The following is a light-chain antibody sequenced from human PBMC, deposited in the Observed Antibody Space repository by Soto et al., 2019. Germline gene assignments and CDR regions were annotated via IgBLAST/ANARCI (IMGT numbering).Light chain of an antibody. J-gene: IGLJ3*02. V-gene: IGLV2-14*01. Sequence: QSALTQPASVSGSPGQSITISCTGTRSDVGGYNYVSWYQQHPGKAPKLMIYEVSNRPSGVSNRFSGSKSGNTASLTISWLQAEDEADYYCSSYTSSSTVFGGGTKLTVL. CDR2: EVS. CDR3: SSYTSSSTV. CDR1: RSDVGGYNY.